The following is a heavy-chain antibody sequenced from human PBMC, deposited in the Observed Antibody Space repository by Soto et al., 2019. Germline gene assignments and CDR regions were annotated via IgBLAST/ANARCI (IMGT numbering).Heavy chain of an antibody. V-gene: IGHV4-31*03. CDR2: IFYNGGT. Sequence: PSETLSLTCTVSGGSIGSIDYYWSWIRQHPGKGLEWIGYIFYNGGTSYNPSLETRVTISVDTSKNQFSLRLTSVTAADTALYYCARSPPLAYCGDDCCHPLDYWGPGTLVTVSS. J-gene: IGHJ4*02. CDR3: ARSPPLAYCGDDCCHPLDY. CDR1: GGSIGSIDYY. D-gene: IGHD2-21*02.